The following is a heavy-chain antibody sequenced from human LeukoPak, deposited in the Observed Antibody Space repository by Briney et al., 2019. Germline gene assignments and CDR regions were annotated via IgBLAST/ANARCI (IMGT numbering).Heavy chain of an antibody. CDR2: FDPEDGET. Sequence: ASVKVSCKVSGYTLTELSMHWVRQAPGKGLEWMGGFDPEDGETIYAQKFQGRVTMTEDTSTDTAYMELSSLRSEDTAVYYCATGPLPYDSSGYLIFDIWGQGTMVTVSS. CDR1: GYTLTELS. D-gene: IGHD3-22*01. J-gene: IGHJ3*02. CDR3: ATGPLPYDSSGYLIFDI. V-gene: IGHV1-24*01.